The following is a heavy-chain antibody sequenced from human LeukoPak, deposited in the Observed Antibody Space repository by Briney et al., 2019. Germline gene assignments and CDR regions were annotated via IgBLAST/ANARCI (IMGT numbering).Heavy chain of an antibody. V-gene: IGHV4-39*01. Sequence: SETLSLTCTVSGGSISSSSYYWGWIRQPPGKGLEWIGSIYYSGSTYYNPSLKSRVTISVDTSKNQFSLKLSSVTAADTAVYYCARRSESVYYDFWSGDAFDPWGQGTLVTVSS. CDR2: IYYSGST. J-gene: IGHJ5*02. CDR1: GGSISSSSYY. D-gene: IGHD3-3*01. CDR3: ARRSESVYYDFWSGDAFDP.